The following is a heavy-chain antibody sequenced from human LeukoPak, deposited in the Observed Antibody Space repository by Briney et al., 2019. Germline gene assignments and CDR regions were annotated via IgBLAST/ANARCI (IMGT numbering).Heavy chain of an antibody. V-gene: IGHV5-51*01. D-gene: IGHD3-3*01. CDR3: ARIESYGTYDFWSGPDY. CDR1: GYSFTSYW. J-gene: IGHJ4*02. Sequence: HGESLKISCKGSGYSFTSYWIGWVRQMPGKGLEWMGIIYPGDSDTRYSPSFQGQVTISADKSISTAYLQWSSLKASDTAMYYCARIESYGTYDFWSGPDYWGQGTLVTVSS. CDR2: IYPGDSDT.